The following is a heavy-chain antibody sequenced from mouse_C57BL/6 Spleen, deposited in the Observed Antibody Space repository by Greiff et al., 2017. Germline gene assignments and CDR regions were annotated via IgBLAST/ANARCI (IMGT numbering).Heavy chain of an antibody. Sequence: QVQLQQPGAELVRPGTSVKLSCKASSYTFTSYWLHWVKQRPGQGLEWIGVIDPSDSYTNYNQKFKGKATLTVDTSSSTAYMQLSSLTSEDSAVYYCARSTMMGMDYWGQGTSVTVSS. D-gene: IGHD2-4*01. V-gene: IGHV1-59*01. CDR2: IDPSDSYT. J-gene: IGHJ4*01. CDR3: ARSTMMGMDY. CDR1: SYTFTSYW.